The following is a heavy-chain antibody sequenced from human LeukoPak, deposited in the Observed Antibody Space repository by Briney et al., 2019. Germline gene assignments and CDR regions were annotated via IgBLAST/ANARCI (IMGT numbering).Heavy chain of an antibody. V-gene: IGHV3-74*01. CDR1: GFSFSGHW. J-gene: IGHJ4*02. Sequence: PGGSLRLSCTASGFSFSGHWMHWARQLPGKGLVWVSRISPTGSTTSYADSVKGRFTVSRDNAKNTLYLQVNNLRAEDTAVYYCARGPNSNWSGLDFWGQGTPVTVSS. CDR3: ARGPNSNWSGLDF. CDR2: ISPTGSTT. D-gene: IGHD6-6*01.